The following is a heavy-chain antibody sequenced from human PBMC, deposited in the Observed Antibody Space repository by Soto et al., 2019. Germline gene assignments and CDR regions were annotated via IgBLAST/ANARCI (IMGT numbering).Heavy chain of an antibody. J-gene: IGHJ6*02. Sequence: GGSVKVSCKASGGTFSSYAISWVRQAPGQGLEWMGGIIPIFGTANYAQKFQGRVTITADESTSTAYMELSSLRSEDTAVYYCARGCSSTSCYIYASYYYYGMDVWGQGTTVTVSS. CDR3: ARGCSSTSCYIYASYYYYGMDV. CDR2: IIPIFGTA. V-gene: IGHV1-69*13. CDR1: GGTFSSYA. D-gene: IGHD2-2*02.